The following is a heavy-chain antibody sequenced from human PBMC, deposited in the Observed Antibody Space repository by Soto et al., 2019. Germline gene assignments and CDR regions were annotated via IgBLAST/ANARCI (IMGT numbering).Heavy chain of an antibody. CDR2: IIPIFGTA. CDR3: SRRYSSSWYANYYGMDV. V-gene: IGHV1-69*13. Sequence: GASVKVSCKASGGTFSSYAISWVRQAPGQGLEWMGGIIPIFGTANYAQKFQGRVTITADESTSTAYMELSSLRSEDTAVYYCSRRYSSSWYANYYGMDVWGQGTTVTVSS. CDR1: GGTFSSYA. D-gene: IGHD6-13*01. J-gene: IGHJ6*02.